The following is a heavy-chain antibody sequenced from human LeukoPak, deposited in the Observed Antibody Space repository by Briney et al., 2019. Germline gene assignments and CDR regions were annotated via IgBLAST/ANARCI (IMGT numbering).Heavy chain of an antibody. CDR3: ARLYYYDSSGYLSYDFDY. CDR2: IIPIFGTA. Sequence: SVKVSCKASGGTFSSYAVSWVRQAPGQGLEWMGGIIPIFGTANYAQKFQGRVTITADESTSTAYMELSSLRSEDTAVYYCARLYYYDSSGYLSYDFDYWGQGTLVTVSS. CDR1: GGTFSSYA. V-gene: IGHV1-69*13. J-gene: IGHJ4*02. D-gene: IGHD3-22*01.